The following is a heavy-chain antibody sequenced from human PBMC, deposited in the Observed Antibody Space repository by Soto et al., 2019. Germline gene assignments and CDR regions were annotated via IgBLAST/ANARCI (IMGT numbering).Heavy chain of an antibody. D-gene: IGHD6-19*01. V-gene: IGHV3-30*18. CDR2: ISHDGGNK. J-gene: IGHJ4*02. CDR3: AKDWGIAVAAH. CDR1: GFTFSSTG. Sequence: QVQLVESGGGVVQPGGALRLSCAASGFTFSSTGMHWVRQAPGKGLEWVAVISHDGGNKYYGDSVKGRFTISRDNSKNTLYLQMNSLRADETAVYYCAKDWGIAVAAHWGQGTLVTVSS.